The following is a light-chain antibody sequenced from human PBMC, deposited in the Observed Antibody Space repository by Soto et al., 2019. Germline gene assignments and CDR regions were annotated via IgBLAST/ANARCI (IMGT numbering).Light chain of an antibody. Sequence: DIQMTQSPSSLSTSVGDRVTITCRASQAISNYLAWYQRKPGNVPKLLIYAASTLQSGVPSRFSGSGSETDFTLTISSLQPEDVATYYCQRYDSAPYTFGQGTKVDIK. J-gene: IGKJ2*01. CDR1: QAISNY. CDR2: AAS. CDR3: QRYDSAPYT. V-gene: IGKV1-27*01.